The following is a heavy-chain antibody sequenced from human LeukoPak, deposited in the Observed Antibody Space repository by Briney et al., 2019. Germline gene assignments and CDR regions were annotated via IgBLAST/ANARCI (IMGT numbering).Heavy chain of an antibody. D-gene: IGHD1/OR15-1a*01. CDR2: ISSSSSYI. CDR3: ARGAQHDGITNNWFDP. Sequence: PGGSLRLSCAASGFTFSSYSMNWVRQAPGKGLEWVSSISSSSSYIYYADSVKGRFTISRDNAKNSLYLQMNSLRAEDAAVYYCARGAQHDGITNNWFDPWGQGTLVTVSS. V-gene: IGHV3-21*01. J-gene: IGHJ5*02. CDR1: GFTFSSYS.